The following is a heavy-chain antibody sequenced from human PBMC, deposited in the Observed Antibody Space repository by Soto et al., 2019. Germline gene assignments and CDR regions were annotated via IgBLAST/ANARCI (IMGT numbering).Heavy chain of an antibody. J-gene: IGHJ1*01. CDR3: VIEARANAFYH. CDR1: GFTFSGYG. Sequence: GGSLRLSCAVSGFTFSGYGMRWVRQGPGKGLEWVSTIISSGGSTYYADSVKGRFTISRDNSKNTLYLQMNSLRAEDTAIYYCVIEARANAFYHWGQRTLVPVSA. V-gene: IGHV3-23*01. CDR2: IISSGGST.